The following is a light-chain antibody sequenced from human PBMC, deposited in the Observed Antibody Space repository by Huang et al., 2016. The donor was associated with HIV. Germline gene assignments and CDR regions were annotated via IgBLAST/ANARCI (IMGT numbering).Light chain of an antibody. V-gene: IGKV1-27*01. J-gene: IGKJ1*01. CDR2: SAS. CDR3: QKYDSAPRT. CDR1: RDLSTF. Sequence: MTQYPPSLSASIGDRVTLTCRASRDLSTFLAWYQQKPGKPPRLLFYSASILHSGVPSRFSGGGSGTNFTLTVSSLQPEDVANYYCQKYDSAPRTFGQGTKLEL.